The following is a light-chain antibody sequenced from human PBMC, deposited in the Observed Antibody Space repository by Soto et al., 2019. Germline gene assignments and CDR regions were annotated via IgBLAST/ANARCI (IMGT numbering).Light chain of an antibody. Sequence: DIVMTQSPDSLAVSLGERATINCKSSQSVLYSSNTKNYLAWYQQKTGKPPKLLIYWASTRESGVPDRFSGSGSGTDFTLTISSLQAEDVSAYYCQQHYSTPHTFGQGTKVEIK. J-gene: IGKJ1*01. CDR3: QQHYSTPHT. V-gene: IGKV4-1*01. CDR1: QSVLYSSNTKNY. CDR2: WAS.